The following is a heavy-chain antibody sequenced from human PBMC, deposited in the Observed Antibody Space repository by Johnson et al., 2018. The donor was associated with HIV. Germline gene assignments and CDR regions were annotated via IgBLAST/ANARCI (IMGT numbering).Heavy chain of an antibody. J-gene: IGHJ3*01. CDR3: AKDQGGTYNLGAFDS. Sequence: QVQLVESGGGLVKPGGSLRLSCAASGFTFSDYYMSWIRQAPGKGLEWVSYISSSGSTIYYADSVKGRFTISRDNSKNTLHLQMNSLRPEDTALYYCAKDQGGTYNLGAFDSWGQGTMVTVSS. CDR1: GFTFSDYY. D-gene: IGHD1-14*01. V-gene: IGHV3-11*04. CDR2: ISSSGSTI.